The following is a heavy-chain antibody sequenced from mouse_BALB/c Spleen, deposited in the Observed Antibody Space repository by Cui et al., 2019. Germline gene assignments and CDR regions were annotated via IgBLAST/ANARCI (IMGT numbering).Heavy chain of an antibody. CDR1: GYTFTSYW. CDR2: IDPNSGGT. D-gene: IGHD1-1*01. Sequence: QVQLQQPGAEIVKPGASVKLSCKASGYTFTSYWMHWVKQRPGRVLEWIGRIDPNSGGTKYNEKFKSKATLTVDKPSSTAYMQLSSLTSEDSAVYYCARYDYYGSSYFDYWGQGTTLTGSS. J-gene: IGHJ2*01. V-gene: IGHV1-72*01. CDR3: ARYDYYGSSYFDY.